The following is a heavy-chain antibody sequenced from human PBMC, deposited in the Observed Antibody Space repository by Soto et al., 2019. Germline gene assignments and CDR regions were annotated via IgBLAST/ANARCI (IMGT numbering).Heavy chain of an antibody. J-gene: IGHJ6*03. V-gene: IGHV1-8*01. CDR3: ARGPPFDYDFWSGYYNNYYYYMDV. CDR2: MNPNSGNT. Sequence: ASVKVCCKASGYTFASYDMKWVRQATGQGLEWMGWMNPNSGNTGYAQKFQGRVTMTRNTSISTAYMELSSLRSEDAAVYYCARGPPFDYDFWSGYYNNYYYYMDVWGKGTTVTVSS. D-gene: IGHD3-3*01. CDR1: GYTFASYD.